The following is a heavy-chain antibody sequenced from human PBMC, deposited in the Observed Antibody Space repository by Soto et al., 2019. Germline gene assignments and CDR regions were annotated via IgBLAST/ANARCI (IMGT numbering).Heavy chain of an antibody. D-gene: IGHD6-25*01. J-gene: IGHJ6*03. CDR2: ISSFNGNT. CDR1: GFTFTNYG. V-gene: IGHV1-18*01. CDR3: ARDSGAEVVAPPEARYMDV. Sequence: QVNLVQSGAEVKRPGASVKISCKASGFTFTNYGFSWVRLAPGQGLELLGWISSFNGNTNYPQKNQGRITMTTDTSTTTVYMELRSLTPDDTAVYFCARDSGAEVVAPPEARYMDVWGKGTTVTVSS.